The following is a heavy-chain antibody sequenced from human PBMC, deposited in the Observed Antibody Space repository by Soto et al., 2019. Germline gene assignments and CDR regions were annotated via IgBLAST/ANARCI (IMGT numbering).Heavy chain of an antibody. D-gene: IGHD6-13*01. CDR3: ARALSSAAGLYFDF. CDR1: GGSISSYY. Sequence: LSLTCTVSGGSISSYYWSWIRQPAGKGMEWIGRIHTTDGTNYNPSLKSRVTMSIDTSNNQFSLKLSSLTAADTAVYYCARALSSAAGLYFDFWGQGTLVTVSS. CDR2: IHTTDGT. V-gene: IGHV4-4*07. J-gene: IGHJ4*02.